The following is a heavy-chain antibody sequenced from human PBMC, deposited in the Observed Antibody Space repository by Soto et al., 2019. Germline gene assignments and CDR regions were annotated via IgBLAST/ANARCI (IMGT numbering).Heavy chain of an antibody. J-gene: IGHJ4*02. CDR1: GYSFTSYW. Sequence: GESLKISCKGSGYSFTSYWIGWVRQMPGRGLEWMGIIYPGDSDTRYSPSFQGQVTISADKSISTAYLQWSSLKASDTAMYYCARQLEYYYDSSGYYYFDYWGQGTLVTVSS. V-gene: IGHV5-51*01. CDR3: ARQLEYYYDSSGYYYFDY. CDR2: IYPGDSDT. D-gene: IGHD3-22*01.